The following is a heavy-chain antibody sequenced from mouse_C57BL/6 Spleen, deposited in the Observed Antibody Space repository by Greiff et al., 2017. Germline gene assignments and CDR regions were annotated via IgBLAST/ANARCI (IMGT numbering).Heavy chain of an antibody. V-gene: IGHV1-42*01. CDR2: INPSTGGT. J-gene: IGHJ4*01. Sequence: EVQLQQSGPELVKPEASVKISCKASGYSFTGYYMNWVKQSPEKSLEWIGEINPSTGGTTYNQKFKAKATLTVDKSSSTAYMQLKSLTSEDSAVYYCARGRVMDGKRDYYAMDYWGQGTSVTVSS. CDR3: ARGRVMDGKRDYYAMDY. D-gene: IGHD2-1*01. CDR1: GYSFTGYY.